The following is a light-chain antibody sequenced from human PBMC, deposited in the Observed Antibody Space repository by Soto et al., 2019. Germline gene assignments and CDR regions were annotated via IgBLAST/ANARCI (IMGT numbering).Light chain of an antibody. V-gene: IGKV3D-15*01. J-gene: IGKJ5*01. CDR1: QSVSTK. CDR3: KQYDDWPPIT. CDR2: GAS. Sequence: ETVMTQSPATLSVSPGERATLSCRASQSVSTKLAWYQQKPGQAPRLLSYGASTRATGIPARFSGSGSGTEFTLTVSSLQSEDFAVYYCKQYDDWPPITFGQGTRLEIK.